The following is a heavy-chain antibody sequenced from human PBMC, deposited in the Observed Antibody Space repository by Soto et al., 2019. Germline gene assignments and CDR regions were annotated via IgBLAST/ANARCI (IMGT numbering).Heavy chain of an antibody. CDR2: ISSSGTTI. D-gene: IGHD3-10*01. CDR1: GFTFSSYE. Sequence: PGGSLRLSCEASGFTFSSYEMNWVRQAPGKGLEWVSYISSSGTTIYYADSVKGRFTISRDNARNSLYLQMNSLRAEDTAVYYCARGSGTYYEEFDYWGQGPLVTVSS. CDR3: ARGSGTYYEEFDY. V-gene: IGHV3-48*03. J-gene: IGHJ4*02.